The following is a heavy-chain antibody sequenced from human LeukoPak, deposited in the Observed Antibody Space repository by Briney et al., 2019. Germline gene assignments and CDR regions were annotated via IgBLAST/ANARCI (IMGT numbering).Heavy chain of an antibody. V-gene: IGHV3-53*01. D-gene: IGHD3-22*01. Sequence: GGSLRLSCAASGFTFSDYYMSWIRQAPGKGLEWVSVIYSGGSTYYADSVKGRFTISRDNSKNTLYLQMNSLRAEDTAVYYCARDSVIAHMDVWGKGTTVTISS. CDR3: ARDSVIAHMDV. CDR2: IYSGGST. J-gene: IGHJ6*03. CDR1: GFTFSDYY.